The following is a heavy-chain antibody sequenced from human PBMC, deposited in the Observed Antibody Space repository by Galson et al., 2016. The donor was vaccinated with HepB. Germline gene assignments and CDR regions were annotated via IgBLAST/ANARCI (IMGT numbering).Heavy chain of an antibody. V-gene: IGHV4-30-2*01. CDR2: LYQSGDT. D-gene: IGHD2-15*01. CDR3: ASKSCSGGSCYWVGDAFDL. CDR1: GDSIATGDYS. J-gene: IGHJ3*01. Sequence: TLSLTCNVSGDSIATGDYSWSWIRQPPGKGLEWIGYLYQSGDTYYNPSLKNRVTISVDTSKNQFSLKSNSVTAADTAVYYCASKSCSGGSCYWVGDAFDLGGQGKRVTVSS.